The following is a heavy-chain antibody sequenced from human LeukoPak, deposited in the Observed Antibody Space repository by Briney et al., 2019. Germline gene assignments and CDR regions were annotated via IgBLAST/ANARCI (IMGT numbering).Heavy chain of an antibody. CDR1: GGSISSSSYY. CDR3: ARGRYYDFWSGPGAFDI. D-gene: IGHD3-3*01. Sequence: SETLSLTCTVSGGSISSSSYYWGWIRQPPGKGLEWIGEINHSGSTNYNPSLKSRVTISVDTSKNQFSLKLSSVTAADTAVYYCARGRYYDFWSGPGAFDIWGQGTMVTVSS. J-gene: IGHJ3*02. CDR2: INHSGST. V-gene: IGHV4-39*07.